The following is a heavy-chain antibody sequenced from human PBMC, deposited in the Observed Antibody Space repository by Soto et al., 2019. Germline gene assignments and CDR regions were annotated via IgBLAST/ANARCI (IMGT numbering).Heavy chain of an antibody. CDR3: ARNALGYCSGGSCTDWFDP. CDR2: INHSGST. CDR1: GGSFSGYY. V-gene: IGHV4-34*01. J-gene: IGHJ5*02. D-gene: IGHD2-15*01. Sequence: QVQLQQWGAGLLKPSETLSLTCAVYGGSFSGYYWSWIRQPPGKVLEWIGEINHSGSTNYNPSLKSRVTLSVDTSKNQFSLKLSSVTAADTAVYYCARNALGYCSGGSCTDWFDPWGQGTLVTVSS.